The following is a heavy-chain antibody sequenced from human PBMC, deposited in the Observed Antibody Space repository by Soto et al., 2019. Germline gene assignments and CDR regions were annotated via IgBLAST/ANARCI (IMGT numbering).Heavy chain of an antibody. CDR2: IYWDDDK. CDR3: AHLVVAGITYSCDS. J-gene: IGHJ4*02. CDR1: GFSLSTSGVG. D-gene: IGHD2-15*01. V-gene: IGHV2-5*02. Sequence: QITLKESGPTLVKPTQTLTLTCTFSGFSLSTSGVGVGWIRQPPGKALEWLTFIYWDDDKRNSPFLKSSLTIAKDTSKTQVVLTTTNMDPVDTATYYCAHLVVAGITYSCDSWGQGTLVTVSS.